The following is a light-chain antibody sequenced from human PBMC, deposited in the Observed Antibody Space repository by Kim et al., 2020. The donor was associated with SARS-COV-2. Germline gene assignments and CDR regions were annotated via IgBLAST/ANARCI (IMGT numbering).Light chain of an antibody. V-gene: IGKV3-11*01. J-gene: IGKJ4*01. CDR2: NVS. Sequence: FSPEETTPLSCSTSRGVSTSLAWYQLKPGQAPRLIIFNVSTSVTGTPARFSGTGSGTDFTLTISSLEPEDVAVYFCHHHGVWTPTFGEGTKVDIK. CDR1: RGVSTS. CDR3: HHHGVWTPT.